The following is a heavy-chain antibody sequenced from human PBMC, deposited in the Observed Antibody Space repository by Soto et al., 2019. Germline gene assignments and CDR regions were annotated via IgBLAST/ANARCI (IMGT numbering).Heavy chain of an antibody. CDR2: ISGHNGNT. CDR1: GYSFTSYG. D-gene: IGHD3-10*01. Sequence: QVQLVQSAAEVKKPGASVKVSCKASGYSFTSYGISWVRQAPGQGPEWMGWISGHNGNTNHPQSLQGRVTMTTDTSRNTAYMELRSLRSDDTAVYYCTRVSYLVRGFNHIPYGMDVWGQGTTVTVSS. V-gene: IGHV1-18*04. J-gene: IGHJ6*02. CDR3: TRVSYLVRGFNHIPYGMDV.